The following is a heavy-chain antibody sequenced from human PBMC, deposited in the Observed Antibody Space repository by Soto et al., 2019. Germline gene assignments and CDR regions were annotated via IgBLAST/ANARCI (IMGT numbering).Heavy chain of an antibody. D-gene: IGHD5-18*01. CDR1: GDSLTSYW. CDR2: IDPSDSYT. J-gene: IGHJ6*02. CDR3: ARLGYRATIYDYYGMGV. Sequence: GESLKISCQGSGDSLTSYWLSWVRQMPGKGLEWMGRIDPSDSYTIYSPSVQGHVTISADKSTSTAYLQWSSLKASDTPMYYCARLGYRATIYDYYGMGVWGQGTTVTVCS. V-gene: IGHV5-10-1*01.